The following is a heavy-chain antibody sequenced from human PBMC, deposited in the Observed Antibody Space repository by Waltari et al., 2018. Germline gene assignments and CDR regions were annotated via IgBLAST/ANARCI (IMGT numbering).Heavy chain of an antibody. CDR2: INSDGSST. CDR1: GFTFSSIW. CDR3: ARISWGSRVLAAPFDY. V-gene: IGHV3-74*01. D-gene: IGHD2-15*01. Sequence: EVQLVESGGGLVPPGGSLRLSCAASGFTFSSIWMHWVRQAPGKGLVWVSRINSDGSSTSYADSVKGRFTISRDNAKNTLYLQMNSLRAEDTAVYYCARISWGSRVLAAPFDYWGQGTLVTVSS. J-gene: IGHJ4*02.